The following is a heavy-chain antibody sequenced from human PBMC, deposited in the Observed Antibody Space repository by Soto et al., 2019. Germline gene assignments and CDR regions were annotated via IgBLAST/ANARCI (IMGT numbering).Heavy chain of an antibody. CDR2: INHSGST. J-gene: IGHJ2*01. D-gene: IGHD5-12*01. CDR3: ARGPYSGYDYRYFDL. V-gene: IGHV4-34*01. CDR1: GGSFSGYY. Sequence: QVQLQQWGAGLLKPSETLSLTCAVYGGSFSGYYWSWIRQPPGKGLEWIGEINHSGSTNYNPSLKIRVTISVDTSKNQFSLKLSSVTAADTAVYYCARGPYSGYDYRYFDLWGRGTLVTVSS.